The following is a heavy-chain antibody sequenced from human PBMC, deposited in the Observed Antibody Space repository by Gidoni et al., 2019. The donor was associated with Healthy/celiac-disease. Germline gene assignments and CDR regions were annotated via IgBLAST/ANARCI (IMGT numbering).Heavy chain of an antibody. D-gene: IGHD3-3*01. CDR1: GFTFDDYA. J-gene: IGHJ6*02. CDR3: AKAYDFWSGYYSRAHYYYYGMDV. V-gene: IGHV3-9*01. CDR2: ISWNSGST. Sequence: EVQLVESGGGLVQPGRSLRLSCAASGFTFDDYAMHWVRQAPGKGLEWVAGISWNSGSTGYADSVKGRFTISRDNAKNSLYLQMNSLRAEDTALYYCAKAYDFWSGYYSRAHYYYYGMDVWGQGTTVTVSS.